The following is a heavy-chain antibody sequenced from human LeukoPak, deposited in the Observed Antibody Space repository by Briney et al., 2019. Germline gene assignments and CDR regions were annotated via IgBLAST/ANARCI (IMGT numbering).Heavy chain of an antibody. CDR2: ISYSGGT. V-gene: IGHV4-59*01. D-gene: IGHD5-12*01. Sequence: SETLSLTCTVSGGSISSYYWSWIRQPPGKGLEWIGYISYSGGTNYNPSPKSRVTISVDTSKNQFSLKLSSVTAADTAMYYCARANKLGGYVNFDCWGQGTLVTVSS. CDR1: GGSISSYY. CDR3: ARANKLGGYVNFDC. J-gene: IGHJ4*02.